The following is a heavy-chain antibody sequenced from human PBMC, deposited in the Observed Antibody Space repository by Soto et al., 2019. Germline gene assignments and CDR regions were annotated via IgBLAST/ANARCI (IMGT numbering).Heavy chain of an antibody. Sequence: GGTNYAQKFQGWVTMTRDTSISTAHMELSRLRSDDTAVYYCARGGVVVPAAILSSTGWFDPWGQGTLVTVSS. CDR2: GGT. J-gene: IGHJ5*02. CDR3: ARGGVVVPAAILSSTGWFDP. V-gene: IGHV1-2*04. D-gene: IGHD2-2*02.